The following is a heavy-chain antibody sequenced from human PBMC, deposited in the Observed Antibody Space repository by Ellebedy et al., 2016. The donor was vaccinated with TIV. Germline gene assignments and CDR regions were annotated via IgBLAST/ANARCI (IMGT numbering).Heavy chain of an antibody. CDR3: ARVFVGIVVVPAAMRAYNWFDP. CDR2: IIPIFGTA. CDR1: GGTFSSYA. J-gene: IGHJ5*02. Sequence: ASVKVSCKASGGTFSSYAISWVRQAPGQGLEWMGGIIPIFGTANYAQKFQGRVTITADEPTSTAYMELRSLRSDDTAVYYCARVFVGIVVVPAAMRAYNWFDPWGQGTLVTVSS. V-gene: IGHV1-69*13. D-gene: IGHD2-2*03.